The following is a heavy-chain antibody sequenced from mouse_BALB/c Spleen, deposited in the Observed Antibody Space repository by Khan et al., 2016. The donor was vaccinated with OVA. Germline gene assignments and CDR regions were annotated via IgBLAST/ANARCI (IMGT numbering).Heavy chain of an antibody. CDR2: INPNDGYA. CDR1: GYIFSDYT. J-gene: IGHJ3*01. D-gene: IGHD2-4*01. V-gene: IGHV1-4*02. CDR3: ARRPSMISTGFAY. Sequence: QVQLQQSAAELARPGASVQMSCKASGYIFSDYTMHWVKQTPGQGLEWIGYINPNDGYAKYNQKFKDKTTLTADKSSTTAYIQLSSLTSEDSAVYYCARRPSMISTGFAYWGQGTLVSVST.